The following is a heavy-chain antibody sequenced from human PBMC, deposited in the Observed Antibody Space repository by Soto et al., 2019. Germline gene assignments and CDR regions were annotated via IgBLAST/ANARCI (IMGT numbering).Heavy chain of an antibody. CDR1: GFTFSVNW. J-gene: IGHJ4*02. CDR3: ARGGEKQWLAIDF. Sequence: EVQLVESGGGLVQPGGSLRLSCAASGFTFSVNWMHWVRQAPGKGLVWVSRIYSDGRTTNYVDSVKGRFTISRDNAKNTLYLQMNSLRVEDTAVYYCARGGEKQWLAIDFWGQGTLVTVSS. D-gene: IGHD6-19*01. V-gene: IGHV3-74*01. CDR2: IYSDGRTT.